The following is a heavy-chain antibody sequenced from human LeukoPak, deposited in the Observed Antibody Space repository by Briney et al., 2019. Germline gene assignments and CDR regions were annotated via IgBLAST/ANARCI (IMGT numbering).Heavy chain of an antibody. CDR3: ARGGKSSSWYHPATPY. CDR2: INPNSGGT. CDR1: GYTFTGYY. J-gene: IGHJ4*02. D-gene: IGHD6-13*01. Sequence: GASVKVSCKASGYTFTGYYMHWVRQAPGQGLEWMGWINPNSGGTNYAQKFQGRVTMTRDTSISTAYMELSRLRSDDTAVYYCARGGKSSSWYHPATPYWGQGTLVTVSS. V-gene: IGHV1-2*02.